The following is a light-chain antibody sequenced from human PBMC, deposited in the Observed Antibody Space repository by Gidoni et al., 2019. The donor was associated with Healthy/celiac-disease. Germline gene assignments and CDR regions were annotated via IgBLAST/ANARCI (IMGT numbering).Light chain of an antibody. J-gene: IGKJ4*01. V-gene: IGKV1-NL1*01. Sequence: DIQRTQSPASLSASVGDRVTITCRASQGISNSLAWYQQKPGKAPQLLLYAASRLESGVPSRFSGSGSGTDYPLTISSLQPEDFATYYCQQYYSTPRLTFGGGTKVEIK. CDR1: QGISNS. CDR2: AAS. CDR3: QQYYSTPRLT.